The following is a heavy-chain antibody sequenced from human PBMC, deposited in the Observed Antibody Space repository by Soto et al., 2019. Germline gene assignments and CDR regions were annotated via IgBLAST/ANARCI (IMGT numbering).Heavy chain of an antibody. D-gene: IGHD1-1*01. CDR1: GFTFDDYC. J-gene: IGHJ5*02. Sequence: SLRLSCAASGFTFDDYCMHWVRQAPGKGLEWVSGISWNSGSIGYADSVKGRFIISRDNAKNSVYLQMNNLRPEDTAFYFCAKVSTTHTFGPLDPWGQGTLVTVSS. CDR2: ISWNSGSI. V-gene: IGHV3-9*01. CDR3: AKVSTTHTFGPLDP.